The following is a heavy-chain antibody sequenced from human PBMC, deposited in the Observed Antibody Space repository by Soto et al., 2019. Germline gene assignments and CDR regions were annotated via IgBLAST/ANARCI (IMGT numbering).Heavy chain of an antibody. Sequence: QVTLKESGPVLVKPTETLTLTCTVSGFSLSNARMGVSWIRQSPGKALEWLAHIFSNDEKSYSTSLKSRLTISKDTSKSQVVLTMTNMDPVDTATYYCARIGEMGATIPYYFDYWGQGTLVTVSS. CDR3: ARIGEMGATIPYYFDY. CDR2: IFSNDEK. D-gene: IGHD5-12*01. J-gene: IGHJ4*02. V-gene: IGHV2-26*01. CDR1: GFSLSNARMG.